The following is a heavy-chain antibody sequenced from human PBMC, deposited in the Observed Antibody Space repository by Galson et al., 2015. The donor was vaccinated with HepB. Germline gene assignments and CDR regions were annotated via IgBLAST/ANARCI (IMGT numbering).Heavy chain of an antibody. Sequence: LRLSCAASGFTFSSYWMSWVRQAPGKGLEWVANIKQDGSEKYYVDSVKGRFTISRDNAKNSLYLQMNSLRAEDTAVYYCARDWVGYQPHVGGMDVWGQGTTVTVSS. CDR3: ARDWVGYQPHVGGMDV. J-gene: IGHJ6*02. D-gene: IGHD2-2*01. CDR2: IKQDGSEK. V-gene: IGHV3-7*03. CDR1: GFTFSSYW.